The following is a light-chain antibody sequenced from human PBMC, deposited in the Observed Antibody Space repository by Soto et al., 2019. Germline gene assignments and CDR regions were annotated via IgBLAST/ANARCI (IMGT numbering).Light chain of an antibody. Sequence: DIQITQSPSSLSASVGDRVTITCRASQSISSYLNWYQQKPGKAPKLLIYAASSLQSGVPSRFSGSGSGTDFTLTISSXQPEDFATYYCQQSYSTPWTFGQGTKVDTK. CDR2: AAS. V-gene: IGKV1-39*01. CDR3: QQSYSTPWT. J-gene: IGKJ1*01. CDR1: QSISSY.